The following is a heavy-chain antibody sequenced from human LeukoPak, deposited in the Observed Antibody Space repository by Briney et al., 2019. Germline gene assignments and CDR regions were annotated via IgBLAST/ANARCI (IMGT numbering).Heavy chain of an antibody. CDR3: ASEGIRDYYYYSMDV. V-gene: IGHV4-4*07. CDR1: GGSIISYY. J-gene: IGHJ6*03. CDR2: LSSSGSS. D-gene: IGHD1-14*01. Sequence: SETLSLTCTVSGGSIISYYWSWIRQSAGKGLEWIGRLSSSGSSIHNPSLKSRLTMSVDTSKNQFSLKLSSVTAEDTAVYYCASEGIRDYYYYSMDVWGKGTTVTISS.